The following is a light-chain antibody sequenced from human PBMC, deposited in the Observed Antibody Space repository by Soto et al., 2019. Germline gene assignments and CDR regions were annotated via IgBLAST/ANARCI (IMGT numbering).Light chain of an antibody. J-gene: IGKJ5*01. CDR3: QQYNNWPPIT. CDR2: GAS. V-gene: IGKV3-15*01. CDR1: QSVSNN. Sequence: DIVMTQSPDSLAVSPGERATLSCRASQSVSNNYLAWYQQKPGQAPRLLIYGASTRATGIPARFSGSGSGTEFTLTISSLQSEDFAVYYCQQYNNWPPITFGQGTRLEIK.